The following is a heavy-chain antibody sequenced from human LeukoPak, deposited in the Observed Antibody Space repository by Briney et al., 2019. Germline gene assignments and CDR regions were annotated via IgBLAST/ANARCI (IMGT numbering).Heavy chain of an antibody. CDR3: ARDRYGSGSYSYYYYMDV. CDR1: GFTFSSYW. Sequence: GGSLRLSCAASGFTFSSYWMSWVRQAPGKGLEWVANIEQDGSEKYYVDSVKGRFTISRDNAKNSLYLQMNSLRAEDTAVYYCARDRYGSGSYSYYYYMDVWGKGTTVTISS. CDR2: IEQDGSEK. D-gene: IGHD3-10*01. V-gene: IGHV3-7*01. J-gene: IGHJ6*03.